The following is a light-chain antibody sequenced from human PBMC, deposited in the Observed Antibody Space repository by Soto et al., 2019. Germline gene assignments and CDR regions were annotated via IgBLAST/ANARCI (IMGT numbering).Light chain of an antibody. V-gene: IGLV2-14*01. J-gene: IGLJ1*01. CDR3: SSYTSSSTYV. CDR1: SSDVGGYNY. CDR2: EVS. Sequence: LTQPASVSGSPGQSITISCTGTSSDVGGYNYVSWHQLHPGKAPKLMVYEVSNRPSGVSNRFSGSKSGNTASLTISGLQAEDEADYYCSSYTSSSTYVFGTGTKGTVL.